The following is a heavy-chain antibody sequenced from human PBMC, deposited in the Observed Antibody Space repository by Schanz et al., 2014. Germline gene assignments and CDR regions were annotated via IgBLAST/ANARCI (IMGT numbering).Heavy chain of an antibody. Sequence: VQLEQSGAEVKKPGSSMKVSCKASGGTFNSYTINWVRQAPGQGLEWMGRIIPILGIANYAQKFQGRVTITADRSTSTAYMDLRSLRSDDTAVYYCARDQSPYTNSSDVRYFDYWGQGSLVNVSS. J-gene: IGHJ4*02. CDR2: IIPILGIA. CDR3: ARDQSPYTNSSDVRYFDY. D-gene: IGHD6-6*01. V-gene: IGHV1-69*08. CDR1: GGTFNSYT.